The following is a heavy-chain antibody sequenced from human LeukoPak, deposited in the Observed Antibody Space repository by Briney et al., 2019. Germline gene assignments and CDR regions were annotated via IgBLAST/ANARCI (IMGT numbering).Heavy chain of an antibody. Sequence: SVKVPCKASGGTFSSYAISWVRQAPGQGLEWMGGIIPIFGTANYAQKFQGRVTITADESTSTAYMELGSLRSEDTAVYYCAGSYYNGPFDYWGQGTLVTVSS. D-gene: IGHD3-10*01. V-gene: IGHV1-69*13. CDR2: IIPIFGTA. J-gene: IGHJ4*02. CDR3: AGSYYNGPFDY. CDR1: GGTFSSYA.